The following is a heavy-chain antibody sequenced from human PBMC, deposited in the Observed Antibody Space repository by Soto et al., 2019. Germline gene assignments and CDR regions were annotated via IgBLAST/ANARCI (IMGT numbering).Heavy chain of an antibody. V-gene: IGHV4-61*01. D-gene: IGHD2-2*01. Sequence: PSETLSLTCTVSGGSISSGYYYWSWLRQHPGKGLEWIGYINHSGSTNYNPSLKSRVTISVDTSKNQFSLKVSSVTAADTAVYYCATAGKVVPAARVRESWFDPWGQGTLVTVSS. J-gene: IGHJ5*02. CDR2: INHSGST. CDR3: ATAGKVVPAARVRESWFDP. CDR1: GGSISSGYYY.